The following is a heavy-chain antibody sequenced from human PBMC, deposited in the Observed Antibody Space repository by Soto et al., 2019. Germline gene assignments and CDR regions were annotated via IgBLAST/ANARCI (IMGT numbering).Heavy chain of an antibody. Sequence: GESLKISCAASGFTFSSYAMSWVRQAPGKGLEWVSAISGSGGSTYYADSVKGRFTISRDNSKNTLYLQMNSLRAEDSAVYYCATRTAVGYGLEYYFDYWGQGTLVTVSS. CDR1: GFTFSSYA. CDR3: ATRTAVGYGLEYYFDY. V-gene: IGHV3-23*01. CDR2: ISGSGGST. D-gene: IGHD2-8*02. J-gene: IGHJ4*02.